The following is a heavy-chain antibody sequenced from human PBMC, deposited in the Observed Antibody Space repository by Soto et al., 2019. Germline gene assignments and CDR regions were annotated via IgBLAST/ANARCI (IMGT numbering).Heavy chain of an antibody. V-gene: IGHV3-21*01. CDR3: ARDNWNDDDFDY. CDR1: GFTFSSYS. J-gene: IGHJ4*02. D-gene: IGHD1-20*01. CDR2: ISSSSSYI. Sequence: GGSLRLSCAASGFTFSSYSMNWVRQAPGKGLEWVSSISSSSSYIYYADSVKGRFTISRDNAKNSLYLQMNSLRAEDTAVYYCARDNWNDDDFDYWGQGTLVTVSS.